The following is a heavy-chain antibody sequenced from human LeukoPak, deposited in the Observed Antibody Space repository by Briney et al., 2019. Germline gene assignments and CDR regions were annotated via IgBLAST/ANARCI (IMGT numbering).Heavy chain of an antibody. CDR1: GYTFTGYY. Sequence: ASVKVSCKASGYTFTGYYMHWVRQAPAQGLEWMGWINPNSGGTNYAQKFQGRVTMTRDTSISTAYMELSRLRSDDTAVYYCARDLNAFNAFDIWGQGTMVTVSS. CDR2: INPNSGGT. CDR3: ARDLNAFNAFDI. J-gene: IGHJ3*02. V-gene: IGHV1-2*02. D-gene: IGHD2-2*01.